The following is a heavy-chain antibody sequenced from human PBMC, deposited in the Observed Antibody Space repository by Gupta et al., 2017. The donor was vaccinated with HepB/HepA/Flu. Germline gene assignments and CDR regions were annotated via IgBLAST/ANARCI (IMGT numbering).Heavy chain of an antibody. Sequence: QVQLVESGGGVVQPGRSLRLSCAASGFTFSSYGMHWVRQAPGKGLEWVAVISYDGSNKYYADSVKGRFTISRDNSKNTLYLQMNSLRAEDTAVYYCAKSAVTNKYYFDYWGQGTLVTVSS. V-gene: IGHV3-30*18. CDR1: GFTFSSYG. CDR3: AKSAVTNKYYFDY. D-gene: IGHD4-17*01. J-gene: IGHJ4*02. CDR2: ISYDGSNK.